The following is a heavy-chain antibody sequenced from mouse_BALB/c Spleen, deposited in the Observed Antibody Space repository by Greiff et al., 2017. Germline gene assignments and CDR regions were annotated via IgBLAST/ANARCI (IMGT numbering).Heavy chain of an antibody. Sequence: VQLQQSGTVLARPGASVKISCKASGYTFTSYDINWVKQRPGQGLEWIGWIYPGDGSTKYNEKFKGKATLTADKSSSTAYMQLSSLTSENSAVYFCARSPLLRFYFDYWGQGTTLTVSS. J-gene: IGHJ2*01. CDR2: IYPGDGST. V-gene: IGHV1S56*01. D-gene: IGHD1-1*01. CDR1: GYTFTSYD. CDR3: ARSPLLRFYFDY.